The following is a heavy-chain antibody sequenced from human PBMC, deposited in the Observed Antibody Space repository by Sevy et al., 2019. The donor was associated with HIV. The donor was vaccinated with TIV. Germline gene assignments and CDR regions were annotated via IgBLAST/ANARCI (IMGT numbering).Heavy chain of an antibody. V-gene: IGHV3-49*03. J-gene: IGHJ4*02. CDR3: SREAGVVVVVAANQFDY. CDR2: FRGKAFGGTT. CDR1: GFSFGEYA. Sequence: GGSLRLSCSASGFSFGEYAMSWFRQAPGKGLEWVAFFRGKAFGGTTEYAASGKGRFTISRDDSKSIAYLQMISLKTEDTAVYYCSREAGVVVVVAANQFDYWGQGTLVTVSS. D-gene: IGHD2-15*01.